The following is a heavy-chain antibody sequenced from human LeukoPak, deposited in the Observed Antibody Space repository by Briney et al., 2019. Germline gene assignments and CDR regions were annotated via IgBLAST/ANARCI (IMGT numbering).Heavy chain of an antibody. J-gene: IGHJ4*02. CDR1: GGAFSGYY. Sequence: SQTLSLTCAVSGGAFSGYYWSWIREPPGKGRECIGEINHSGSTNYNPSLKSRVTISVDTSKNQFSLKLSSVTAADTAVYYCARGTDYYDSSGYYFDYWGQGTLVTVSS. V-gene: IGHV4-34*01. CDR2: INHSGST. CDR3: ARGTDYYDSSGYYFDY. D-gene: IGHD3-22*01.